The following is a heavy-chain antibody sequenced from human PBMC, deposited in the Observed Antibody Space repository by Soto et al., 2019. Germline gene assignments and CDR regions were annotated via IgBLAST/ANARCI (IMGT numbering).Heavy chain of an antibody. D-gene: IGHD5-18*01. CDR1: GGSISSYY. CDR2: ISYSGST. J-gene: IGHJ4*02. CDR3: ARGRGDTAMAWYY. Sequence: TSETLSLTCTVSGGSISSYYWSWIRQSPGKGLGWIGYISYSGSTKYNPSLKSRVTISVDTSKNQFSLKLSSVTAADTAVYYCARGRGDTAMAWYYWGQGTLVTVSS. V-gene: IGHV4-59*01.